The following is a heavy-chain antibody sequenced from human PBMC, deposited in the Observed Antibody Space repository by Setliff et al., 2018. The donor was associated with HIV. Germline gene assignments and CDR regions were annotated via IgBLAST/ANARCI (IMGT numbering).Heavy chain of an antibody. CDR1: GGSLSGYH. J-gene: IGHJ4*02. D-gene: IGHD3-9*01. CDR2: INHSGST. Sequence: SETLSLTCAVYGGSLSGYHWSWIRQSPGKGLEWIGEINHSGSTNYNPSLKSRVIISIDTSKKQFSLKLTSVTAADTATYYCAAPRGMSTILVYWGQGSLVTLSS. CDR3: AAPRGMSTILVY. V-gene: IGHV4-34*01.